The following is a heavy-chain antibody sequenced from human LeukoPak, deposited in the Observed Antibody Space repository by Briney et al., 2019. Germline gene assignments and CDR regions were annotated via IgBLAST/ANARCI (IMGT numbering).Heavy chain of an antibody. CDR3: AKGTATYCSGGSCYGFDY. D-gene: IGHD2-15*01. Sequence: GGSLRLSCAASGFTFSSYWMSWVRQAPGKGLEWVANIKQDGSEKYYVDSVKGRFTISRDNAKNSLYLQMNSLRAEDTALYYCAKGTATYCSGGSCYGFDYWGQGTLVTVSS. V-gene: IGHV3-7*03. J-gene: IGHJ4*02. CDR2: IKQDGSEK. CDR1: GFTFSSYW.